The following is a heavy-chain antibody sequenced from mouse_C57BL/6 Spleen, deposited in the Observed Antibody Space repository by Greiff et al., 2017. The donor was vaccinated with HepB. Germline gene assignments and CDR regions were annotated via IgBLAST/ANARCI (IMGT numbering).Heavy chain of an antibody. J-gene: IGHJ2*01. CDR3: ARPSPYSNPFDY. CDR1: GYTFTSYW. CDR2: IDPSDSYT. D-gene: IGHD2-5*01. Sequence: QVQLQQPGAELVKPGASVKLSCKASGYTFTSYWMQWVKLRPGQGLEWIGEIDPSDSYTNYNQKFKGKATLTVDTSSSTAYMQLSSLTSEDSAVYYCARPSPYSNPFDYWGQGTTLTVSS. V-gene: IGHV1-50*01.